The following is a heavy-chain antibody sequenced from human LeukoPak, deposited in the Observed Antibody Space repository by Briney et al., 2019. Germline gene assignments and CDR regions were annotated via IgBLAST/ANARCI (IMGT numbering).Heavy chain of an antibody. CDR1: GGSISSGGYY. Sequence: PSETLSLTCTVSGGSISSGGYYWSWIRQHPGKGLEWIGYIYYSGSTYYNPSLKSRVTISVDTSKNQFSLKLSSVTAADTAVYYCARRPTYCGGDCYQRPHWYFDLRGRGTLVTVSS. CDR2: IYYSGST. D-gene: IGHD2-21*02. J-gene: IGHJ2*01. CDR3: ARRPTYCGGDCYQRPHWYFDL. V-gene: IGHV4-31*03.